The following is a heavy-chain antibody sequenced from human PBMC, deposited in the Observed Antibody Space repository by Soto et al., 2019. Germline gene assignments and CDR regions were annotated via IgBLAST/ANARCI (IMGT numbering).Heavy chain of an antibody. V-gene: IGHV3-15*01. CDR1: GFTFSNAW. Sequence: GGSLRLSCAASGFTFSNAWMSWVRQAPGKGLEWVGRIKCKTDGGTTDYAAPVKGRFTISRDDSKNTLYLQMNSLKTEDTAVYYCATDSSSWYYFDYWGQGTLVTVSS. CDR3: ATDSSSWYYFDY. D-gene: IGHD6-13*01. J-gene: IGHJ4*02. CDR2: IKCKTDGGTT.